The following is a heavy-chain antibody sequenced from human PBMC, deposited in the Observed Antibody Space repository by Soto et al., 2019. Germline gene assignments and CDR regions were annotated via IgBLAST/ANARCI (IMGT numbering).Heavy chain of an antibody. CDR2: VNPNNGDT. CDR3: AKVSRKGSAIDFDY. V-gene: IGHV1-8*01. CDR1: GYTFSNYD. Sequence: QVQLVQSGAELKKPGASVKVSCKASGYTFSNYDMNWVRQATGQGPEWIGWVNPNNGDTGYAQKFQGRVTLTTAISPTPAYMELTSLRSEDRAIYYCAKVSRKGSAIDFDYWGQGTLITVSS. J-gene: IGHJ4*02. D-gene: IGHD3-10*01.